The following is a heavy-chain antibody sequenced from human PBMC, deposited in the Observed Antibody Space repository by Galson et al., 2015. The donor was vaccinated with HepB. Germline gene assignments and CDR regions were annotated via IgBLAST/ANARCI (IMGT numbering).Heavy chain of an antibody. V-gene: IGHV3-48*03. CDR3: ARDLIAAAHFDS. CDR2: ISDAGTTQ. Sequence: SLRLSCAGTGFRFSDYEMNWVRQTPGRGLEWISYISDAGTTQKYADSVKGRFTTSRDNGKNSLYLQMNSLRVEDTALYYCARDLIAAAHFDSWGQGTQVTVSS. D-gene: IGHD6-6*01. J-gene: IGHJ4*02. CDR1: GFRFSDYE.